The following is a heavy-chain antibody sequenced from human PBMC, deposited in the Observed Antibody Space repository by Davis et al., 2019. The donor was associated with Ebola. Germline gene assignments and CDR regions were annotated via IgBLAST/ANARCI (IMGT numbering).Heavy chain of an antibody. J-gene: IGHJ6*02. Sequence: AASVKVSCKASGYTFTSYGISWVRQAPGQGLEWMGWISAYNGNTNYAQKLQGRVTMTTDTSTSTAYMELRSLRSDDTAVYYCARGKGYCSGGSCYSSVQFYYGMDVWGQGTTVTVSS. CDR3: ARGKGYCSGGSCYSSVQFYYGMDV. CDR1: GYTFTSYG. V-gene: IGHV1-18*01. CDR2: ISAYNGNT. D-gene: IGHD2-15*01.